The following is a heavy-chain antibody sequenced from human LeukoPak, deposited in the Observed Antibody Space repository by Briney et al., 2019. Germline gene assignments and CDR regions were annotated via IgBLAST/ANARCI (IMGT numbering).Heavy chain of an antibody. V-gene: IGHV3-23*01. CDR1: GFTFSSYA. CDR2: ISGSGGST. Sequence: PGGSLRLSCAASGFTFSSYAMSWVRQAPGKGLEWVSGISGSGGSTYYADSVKGRFTISRDNSKNTLYLQMNSLRAEDTAVYYCAKGTYYEILTGYPPYYFDHWDRGTLVTVSS. J-gene: IGHJ4*02. D-gene: IGHD3-9*01. CDR3: AKGTYYEILTGYPPYYFDH.